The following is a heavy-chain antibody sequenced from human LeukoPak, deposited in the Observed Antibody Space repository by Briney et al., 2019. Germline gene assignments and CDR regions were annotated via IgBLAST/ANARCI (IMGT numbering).Heavy chain of an antibody. J-gene: IGHJ3*02. D-gene: IGHD3-10*01. CDR1: GFTVSSNY. V-gene: IGHV3-53*01. CDR3: AVGKYYYGSGSYWLGAFDI. CDR2: IYSGGST. Sequence: GGSLRLSCAASGFTVSSNYMSGVRQAPGKGLEGGSVIYSGGSTYYADSVKGRFTISRDNSKNTLYLQMKSLRAEDTAVYYCAVGKYYYGSGSYWLGAFDIWGQGTMVTVSS.